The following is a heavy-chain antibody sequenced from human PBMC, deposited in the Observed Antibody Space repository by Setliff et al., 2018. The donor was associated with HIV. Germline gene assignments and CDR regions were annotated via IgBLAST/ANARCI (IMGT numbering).Heavy chain of an antibody. CDR1: GGSIGSSSFY. V-gene: IGHV4-39*01. CDR3: ARHAIVDTAGRGFDY. D-gene: IGHD5-18*01. Sequence: SETLSLTCTVSGGSIGSSSFYWGWIRQPPGKGLEWIGSIYYSGSTYYNSSLKSRVTISVDTSKNQFSLKLGSVTATDTAVYYCARHAIVDTAGRGFDYWGQGTLVTVSS. CDR2: IYYSGST. J-gene: IGHJ4*02.